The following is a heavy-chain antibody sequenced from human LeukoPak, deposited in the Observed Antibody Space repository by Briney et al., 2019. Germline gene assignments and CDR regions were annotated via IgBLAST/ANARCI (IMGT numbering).Heavy chain of an antibody. Sequence: VASVKVSCRASGYTFTSYGISWVRQAPGQGLEWMGWISAYNGNTNYAQKLQGRVTMTTDTSTSTAYMELRSLRSDDTAVYYCARAYSGYALGDFDYWGQGTPVTVSS. D-gene: IGHD5-12*01. CDR3: ARAYSGYALGDFDY. CDR2: ISAYNGNT. CDR1: GYTFTSYG. J-gene: IGHJ4*02. V-gene: IGHV1-18*01.